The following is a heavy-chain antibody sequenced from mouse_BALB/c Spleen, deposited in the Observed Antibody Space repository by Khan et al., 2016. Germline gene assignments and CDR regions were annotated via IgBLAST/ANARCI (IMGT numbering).Heavy chain of an antibody. J-gene: IGHJ4*01. V-gene: IGHV3-2*02. CDR1: GYSITSNYA. Sequence: EVQLQESGPGLVKPSQSLSLTCTVTGYSITSNYAWNWIRQFPGNKLEWMGYITYSGGTSYNPSLKSRISITRDTSKNQFFLQLHSVTTEDTATYYCSRCRGLRGTFYHAMDCGGQRTAVTVSS. CDR2: ITYSGGT. CDR3: SRCRGLRGTFYHAMDC. D-gene: IGHD1-1*01.